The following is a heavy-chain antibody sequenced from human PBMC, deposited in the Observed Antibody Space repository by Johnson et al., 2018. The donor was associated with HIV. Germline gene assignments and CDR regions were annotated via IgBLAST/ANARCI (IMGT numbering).Heavy chain of an antibody. D-gene: IGHD4-23*01. Sequence: VQLVESGGGVVRPGGSLRLSCEVSGFTFDEYGMSWVRQAPGKGLEWVGRIKTKPDGGTTDYAAPVKGRFTISRDDSKDTLYLQMSSLKTDDTAVYYCTTDYHAVFGGFDIWGQGTMVTVSS. V-gene: IGHV3-15*01. J-gene: IGHJ3*02. CDR1: GFTFDEYG. CDR2: IKTKPDGGTT. CDR3: TTDYHAVFGGFDI.